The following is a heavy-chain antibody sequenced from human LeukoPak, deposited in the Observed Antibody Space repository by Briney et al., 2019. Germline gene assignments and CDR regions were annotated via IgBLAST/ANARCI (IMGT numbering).Heavy chain of an antibody. J-gene: IGHJ3*02. V-gene: IGHV4-38-2*02. CDR1: GYSISNGYF. Sequence: PSETLSLTCTVSGYSISNGYFWGWIRQPPGKGLEWIGNIYRTATIFYNPSLQSRVSIAVDTSTNTFSLKLRSVTAADTAVYYCARDGYNPVAFDIWGQGTVVTVSS. D-gene: IGHD5-24*01. CDR3: ARDGYNPVAFDI. CDR2: IYRTATI.